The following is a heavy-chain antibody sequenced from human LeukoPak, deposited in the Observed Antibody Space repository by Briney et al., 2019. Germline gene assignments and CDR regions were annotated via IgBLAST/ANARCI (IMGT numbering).Heavy chain of an antibody. CDR3: AKKRRTVAGTDLFDS. D-gene: IGHD6-19*01. CDR2: ISGSRGFT. J-gene: IGHJ4*02. Sequence: PGGSLRLSCAASGYTFIGYAMSWVRQAPGKGLEWVSAISGSRGFTYYADSVKGRFTISRDDSKKTLYLQMNSLRAEDTALYYCAKKRRTVAGTDLFDSSGQGVLVTVSS. CDR1: GYTFIGYA. V-gene: IGHV3-23*01.